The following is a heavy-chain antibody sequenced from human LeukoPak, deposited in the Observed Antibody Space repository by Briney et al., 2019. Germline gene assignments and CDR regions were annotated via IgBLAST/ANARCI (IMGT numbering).Heavy chain of an antibody. V-gene: IGHV4-59*01. CDR1: GGSISSYY. Sequence: SETLSLTCTVSGGSISSYYWSWIRQPPGKGLEWIGYIYYSGSTNYNPSLKSQVTISVDTSKNQFSLKLSSVTAADTAVYYCARIAAAGTLDVWGQGTTVTVSS. CDR3: ARIAAAGTLDV. J-gene: IGHJ6*02. D-gene: IGHD6-13*01. CDR2: IYYSGST.